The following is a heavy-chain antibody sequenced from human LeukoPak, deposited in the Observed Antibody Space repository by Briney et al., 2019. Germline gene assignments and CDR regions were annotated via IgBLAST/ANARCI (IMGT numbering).Heavy chain of an antibody. Sequence: PGGSLRLSCTVSGFTFSTYWMTWVRQAPGKGLGWVANIKQDGSEKYYVDSVKGRFTITRDNAKKALYLEMNSLRVEDTALYYCARENYYDSSGNDAFDVWGQGTMVTVSS. CDR1: GFTFSTYW. D-gene: IGHD3-22*01. CDR2: IKQDGSEK. J-gene: IGHJ3*01. CDR3: ARENYYDSSGNDAFDV. V-gene: IGHV3-7*04.